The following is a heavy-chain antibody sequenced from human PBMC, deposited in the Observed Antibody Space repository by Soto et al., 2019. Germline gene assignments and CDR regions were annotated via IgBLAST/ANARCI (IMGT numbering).Heavy chain of an antibody. Sequence: PGGSLRLSCASSVFTFISYAMSWVRQAPGKGLEWVSAISGSGGSTYYADSVKGRFTISRDNSKNTLYLQMNSLRAEDTAVYYCARDYYDSSGFGAFGIWGQGTMVTVSS. V-gene: IGHV3-23*01. CDR1: VFTFISYA. J-gene: IGHJ3*02. D-gene: IGHD3-22*01. CDR3: ARDYYDSSGFGAFGI. CDR2: ISGSGGST.